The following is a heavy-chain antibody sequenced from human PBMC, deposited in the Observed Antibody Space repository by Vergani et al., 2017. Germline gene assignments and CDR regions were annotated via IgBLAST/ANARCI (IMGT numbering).Heavy chain of an antibody. J-gene: IGHJ1*01. CDR3: ARDLIENDTSGRSCY. V-gene: IGHV1-18*01. Sequence: QVQLVQSGAEVKKPGASVKVSCKASGYTFSTYGISGVRQAPGQGLEWMGWISAYNGNTKYPDKFQGRLTMTTDTSTRTAYMELRSLRSDDTAVYYCARDLIENDTSGRSCYWSPGTLLTVSS. D-gene: IGHD3-22*01. CDR1: GYTFSTYG. CDR2: ISAYNGNT.